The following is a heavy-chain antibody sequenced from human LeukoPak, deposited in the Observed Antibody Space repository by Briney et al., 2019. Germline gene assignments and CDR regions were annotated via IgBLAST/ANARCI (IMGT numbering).Heavy chain of an antibody. V-gene: IGHV3-74*01. CDR2: INSDGSST. Sequence: GGSLRLSCAASGFTFSSYWMHWVRQAPGKGLVWVSRINSDGSSTSYADSVKGRFTISRDNAKNTLYLQMNSLRAEDTAVYYCASAGYDYVWGSYRYSDYWGQGTLVIVSS. J-gene: IGHJ4*02. CDR1: GFTFSSYW. CDR3: ASAGYDYVWGSYRYSDY. D-gene: IGHD3-16*02.